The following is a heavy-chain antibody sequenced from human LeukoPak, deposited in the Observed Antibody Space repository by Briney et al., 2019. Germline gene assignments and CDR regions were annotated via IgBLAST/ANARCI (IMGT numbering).Heavy chain of an antibody. V-gene: IGHV5-51*01. D-gene: IGHD6-6*01. Sequence: GESLKISCTSSGYRFTTYWIGWVRQMPGKGLEWMGIIYPGDSDTRYSPSFRGQVTISADNSIGTAYLQWRSLKASDTAIYYCARSPTSISNPYYFDYWGRGTLVTVSS. J-gene: IGHJ4*02. CDR3: ARSPTSISNPYYFDY. CDR2: IYPGDSDT. CDR1: GYRFTTYW.